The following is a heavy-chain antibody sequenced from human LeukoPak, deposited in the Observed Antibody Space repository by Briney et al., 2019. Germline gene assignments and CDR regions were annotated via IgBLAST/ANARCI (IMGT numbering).Heavy chain of an antibody. CDR2: FYSGGSI. D-gene: IGHD2-2*01. J-gene: IGHJ4*02. V-gene: IGHV3-66*01. CDR3: AIVARNCSFTDCYSTDH. Sequence: PGGSLRLSCAIPTVTVSSMYMSWVRQAPGGGVEGVSIFYSGGSIYHADSVKGRFSISRDTFKNTLHLQMNSLRAEDTAVYYCAIVARNCSFTDCYSTDHWGQGTLVTVAS. CDR1: TVTVSSMY.